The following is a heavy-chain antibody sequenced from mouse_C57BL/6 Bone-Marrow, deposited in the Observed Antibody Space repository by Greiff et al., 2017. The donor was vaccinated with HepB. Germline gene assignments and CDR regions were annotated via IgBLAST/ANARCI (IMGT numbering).Heavy chain of an antibody. J-gene: IGHJ2*01. CDR2: IDPSDSYT. CDR1: GYTFTSYW. V-gene: IGHV1-69*01. D-gene: IGHD1-1*01. CDR3: ARVGYYYGSSYFDY. Sequence: QVQLQQPGAELVMPGASVKLSCKASGYTFTSYWMHWVKQRPGQGLEWIGEIDPSDSYTNYNQKFKGKSTLTVDKSSSTAYMQLSSLTSEDSAVYYRARVGYYYGSSYFDYWGQGTTLTVSS.